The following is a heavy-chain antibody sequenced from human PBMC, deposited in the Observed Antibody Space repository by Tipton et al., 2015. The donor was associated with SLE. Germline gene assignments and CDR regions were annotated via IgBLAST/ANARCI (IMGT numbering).Heavy chain of an antibody. CDR1: GFTFTSYT. CDR2: IYHSGST. V-gene: IGHV4-38-2*02. D-gene: IGHD3-3*01. CDR3: ARERRATYYDFWSGEGAFDY. Sequence: LRLSCVASGFTFTSYTMNWVRQPPGKGLEWIGTIYHSGSTYYNPSLKSRVTISVDTSKNQFSLKLSSVTAADTAVYYCARERRATYYDFWSGEGAFDYWGQGTLVTVSS. J-gene: IGHJ4*02.